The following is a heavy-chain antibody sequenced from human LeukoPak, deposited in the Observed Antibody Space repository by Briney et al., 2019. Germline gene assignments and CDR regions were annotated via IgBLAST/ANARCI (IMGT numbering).Heavy chain of an antibody. Sequence: GGSLRLSCAASGFTFSNYAMSWVRQAPGKGLEWVSVISGSGGSTYYADSVKGRFTIFRDKSRNTLYLQLNSLRAEDTAVYYCAKGGWIPYHFDYWGQGSLVTVSS. V-gene: IGHV3-23*01. J-gene: IGHJ4*02. D-gene: IGHD6-19*01. CDR3: AKGGWIPYHFDY. CDR2: ISGSGGST. CDR1: GFTFSNYA.